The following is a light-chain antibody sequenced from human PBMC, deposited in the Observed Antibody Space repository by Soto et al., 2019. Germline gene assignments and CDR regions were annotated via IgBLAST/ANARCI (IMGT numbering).Light chain of an antibody. J-gene: IGKJ1*01. CDR1: QSVGSSY. CDR3: QQYNNWPPWT. Sequence: EIVLTQSPGTLSLSPGERATLSCRASQSVGSSYLAWYQQKPGQAPRLLIYGASRRATGIPARFSGSGSGTEFTLTISSLQSEDFAVYYCQQYNNWPPWTFGQGTKVDIK. CDR2: GAS. V-gene: IGKV3D-15*01.